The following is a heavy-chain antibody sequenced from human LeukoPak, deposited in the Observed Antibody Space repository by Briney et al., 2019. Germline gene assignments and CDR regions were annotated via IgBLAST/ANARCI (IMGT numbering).Heavy chain of an antibody. CDR2: IYYSGST. D-gene: IGHD3-22*01. V-gene: IGHV4-59*08. J-gene: IGHJ4*02. CDR3: AGPGYYLGY. Sequence: SETLSLTCTVSGGSISSYYWSWIRQPPGKGLEWIGYIYYSGSTKYNPSLKSRVTISVDTSKNQFSLRLSSVTAADTAVYYCAGPGYYLGYWGQGTLVTVSS. CDR1: GGSISSYY.